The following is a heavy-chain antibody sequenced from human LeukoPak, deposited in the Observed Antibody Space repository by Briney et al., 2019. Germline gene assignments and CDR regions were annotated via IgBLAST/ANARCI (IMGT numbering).Heavy chain of an antibody. D-gene: IGHD2-2*02. V-gene: IGHV3-48*03. CDR2: SSSSGSTI. CDR1: GFTFSGFE. J-gene: IGHJ4*02. CDR3: ARDPGHCSSTSCYKFFDY. Sequence: GGSLRLSCAASGFTFSGFEMNWVRQAPGKGPAWVSYSSSSGSTIYYADSVKGRFTVSRDNAKNSLYLQINSLRAEDTAVYYCARDPGHCSSTSCYKFFDYWGQGTLVTVSS.